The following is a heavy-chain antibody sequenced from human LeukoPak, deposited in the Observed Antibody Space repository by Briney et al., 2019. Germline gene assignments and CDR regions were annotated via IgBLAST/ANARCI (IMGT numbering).Heavy chain of an antibody. J-gene: IGHJ4*02. CDR3: ARDPPIIADTATGFDY. Sequence: ASVKVSCKASGYTFTSYGISWVRQAPGQGLEWMGWISAYNGNTNYAQKLQGRVTMTTDTSTSTAYMELRSLRSDDTAVYYCARDPPIIADTATGFDYWGQGTLVTVSP. CDR1: GYTFTSYG. D-gene: IGHD5-18*01. V-gene: IGHV1-18*01. CDR2: ISAYNGNT.